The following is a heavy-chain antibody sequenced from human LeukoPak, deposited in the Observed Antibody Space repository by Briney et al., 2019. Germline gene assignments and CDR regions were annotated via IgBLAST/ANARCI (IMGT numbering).Heavy chain of an antibody. CDR2: IYYSGST. CDR3: ARRNPGYGSGSYHYYFDY. V-gene: IGHV4-39*01. Sequence: SETLSLTCTVSGGSISSSSYYWGWIRQPPGKGLEWIGSIYYSGSTYYNPSLKSRVTISVDTSKNQFSLKLSSVTAADTAVYYCARRNPGYGSGSYHYYFDYWGQGTLVTVSS. CDR1: GGSISSSSYY. J-gene: IGHJ4*02. D-gene: IGHD3-10*01.